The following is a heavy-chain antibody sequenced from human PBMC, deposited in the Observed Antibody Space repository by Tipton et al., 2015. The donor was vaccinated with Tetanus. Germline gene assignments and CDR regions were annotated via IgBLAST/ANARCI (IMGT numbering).Heavy chain of an antibody. CDR1: GGSVSSGSYY. CDR3: ARQKRGYSYGAFDY. CDR2: IYYNGST. V-gene: IGHV4-61*01. D-gene: IGHD5-18*01. Sequence: TLSLTCTVSGGSVSSGSYYWSWIRQPPGKGLEWIGYIYYNGSTNYNPSLKSRVTISVDTSKNQFSLKLSSVTAADTAVYYCARQKRGYSYGAFDYWGQGTLVTVSS. J-gene: IGHJ4*02.